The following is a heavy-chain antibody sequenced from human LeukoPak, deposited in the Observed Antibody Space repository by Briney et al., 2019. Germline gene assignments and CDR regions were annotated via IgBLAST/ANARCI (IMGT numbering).Heavy chain of an antibody. CDR1: GYTFTSYG. Sequence: ASVKVSCKASGYTFTSYGFSWVRQAPGQGLEWMGWISAYNGNTNYAQNLQGRVTTTTDTSTSTAYMELRSLRSDDTAVYYCARANRLTASGRERFWGQGTLVTVSS. D-gene: IGHD2-21*02. CDR3: ARANRLTASGRERF. V-gene: IGHV1-18*01. CDR2: ISAYNGNT. J-gene: IGHJ4*01.